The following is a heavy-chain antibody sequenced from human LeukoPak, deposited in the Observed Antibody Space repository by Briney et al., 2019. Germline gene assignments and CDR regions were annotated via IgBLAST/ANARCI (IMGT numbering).Heavy chain of an antibody. CDR1: GFTFSSYG. CDR2: ISHDGSNK. CDR3: AKDLGGWIQLWIGAFDI. J-gene: IGHJ3*02. D-gene: IGHD5-18*01. V-gene: IGHV3-30*18. Sequence: PGRSLRLSCAASGFTFSSYGMHWVRQAPGKGLEWVAVISHDGSNKYYADSVKGRFTISRDNSKNTLYLQMNSLRAEDTAVYYCAKDLGGWIQLWIGAFDISGQGTMVTVSS.